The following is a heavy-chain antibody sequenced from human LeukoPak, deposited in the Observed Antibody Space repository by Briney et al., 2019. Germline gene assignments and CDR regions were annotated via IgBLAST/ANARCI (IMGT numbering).Heavy chain of an antibody. J-gene: IGHJ6*03. Sequence: GGSLRLSCAASGFTFSNHWMHWVRQAPGKGLVWVSRINRDGSSTNYADSVKGRFTISRDNAKNTLYLQMNGLRAEDTAVYYCARVGCSSTSCDYYYYMDVWGKGTTITVSS. CDR2: INRDGSST. CDR1: GFTFSNHW. D-gene: IGHD2-2*01. CDR3: ARVGCSSTSCDYYYYMDV. V-gene: IGHV3-74*01.